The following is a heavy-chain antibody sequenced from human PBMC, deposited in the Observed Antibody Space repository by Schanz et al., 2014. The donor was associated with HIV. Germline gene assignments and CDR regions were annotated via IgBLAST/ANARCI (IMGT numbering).Heavy chain of an antibody. CDR3: AREPNYSGFDS. V-gene: IGHV1-2*02. D-gene: IGHD5-12*01. J-gene: IGHJ5*01. CDR1: GYTFTGYY. Sequence: QVQLVQSGAEVKVPGASVKVSCKASGYTFTGYYLHWVRQAPGQGLEWMGWINPNSGGADSAQKFQGSVTMTRDTSISTAYLELSRLRSDDTAVYYCAREPNYSGFDSWGHGTLVTVSS. CDR2: INPNSGGA.